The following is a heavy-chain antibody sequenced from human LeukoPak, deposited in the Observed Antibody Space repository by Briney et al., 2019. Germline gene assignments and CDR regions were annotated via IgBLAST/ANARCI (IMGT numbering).Heavy chain of an antibody. CDR1: GGSISSYY. CDR2: IYTSGST. V-gene: IGHV4-4*07. Sequence: PSETLSLTCTVSGGSISSYYWSWIRQPAGKGLEWIGRIYTSGSTNYNPSLKSRVTMSVDTSKNQFSLKLSSATAADTAVYYCARSPLYGDKNLIDYWGQGTLVTVSS. J-gene: IGHJ4*02. CDR3: ARSPLYGDKNLIDY. D-gene: IGHD4-17*01.